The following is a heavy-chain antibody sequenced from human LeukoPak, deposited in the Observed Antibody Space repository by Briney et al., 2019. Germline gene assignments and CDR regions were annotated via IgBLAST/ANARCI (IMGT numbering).Heavy chain of an antibody. Sequence: PGGSLRLSCAASGFTFSSYSMNWVRQAPGKGLEWVSSISSSSSYIYYADSVKGRFTISRDNAKNSLYLQMNSLRAEDTAVYYCARESAAGISVYFDYWGQGTLVTVSS. V-gene: IGHV3-21*01. CDR2: ISSSSSYI. CDR1: GFTFSSYS. J-gene: IGHJ4*02. D-gene: IGHD6-13*01. CDR3: ARESAAGISVYFDY.